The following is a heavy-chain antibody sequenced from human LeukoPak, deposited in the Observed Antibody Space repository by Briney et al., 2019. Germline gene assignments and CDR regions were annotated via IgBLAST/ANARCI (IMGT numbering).Heavy chain of an antibody. CDR1: GFTFDDYA. CDR3: AKDYFSGNYYGSGSRYDY. D-gene: IGHD3-10*01. J-gene: IGHJ4*02. Sequence: GGSLRHSCAASGFTFDDYAMHWVRQAPGKGLEWVSGISWNSGSIGYADSVKGRFTISRDNAKNSLYLQMNSLRAEDTALYYCAKDYFSGNYYGSGSRYDYWGQGTLVTVSS. CDR2: ISWNSGSI. V-gene: IGHV3-9*01.